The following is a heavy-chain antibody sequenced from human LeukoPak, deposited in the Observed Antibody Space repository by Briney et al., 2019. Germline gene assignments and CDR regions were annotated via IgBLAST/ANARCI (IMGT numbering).Heavy chain of an antibody. CDR1: GFSFDDYA. V-gene: IGHV3-9*01. D-gene: IGHD5-18*01. Sequence: GGSLRLSCAASGFSFDDYAMHWVRQAPGKGLEWVTSITWNSGSRGFADSVKGRFTISRDNAKNSLYLEMNSLRAEDTALYYCAKASGYSFGYLDYWGQGTLVTVSS. CDR2: ITWNSGSR. CDR3: AKASGYSFGYLDY. J-gene: IGHJ4*02.